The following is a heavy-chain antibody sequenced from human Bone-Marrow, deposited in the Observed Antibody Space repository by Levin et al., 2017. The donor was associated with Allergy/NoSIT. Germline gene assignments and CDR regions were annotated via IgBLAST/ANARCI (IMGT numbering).Heavy chain of an antibody. J-gene: IGHJ4*02. CDR2: IYYSGST. CDR1: GGSISSANYY. CDR3: ATAPREDYDSSGYYFFES. D-gene: IGHD3-22*01. Sequence: PSETLSLTCTVSGGSISSANYYWGWIRQSPGTGLEWIGSIYYSGSTYYNPSLKSRVTISVDTSNNQFSLNLSSVTAADTTVYYCATAPREDYDSSGYYFFESRGQGDLVTVSS. V-gene: IGHV4-39*01.